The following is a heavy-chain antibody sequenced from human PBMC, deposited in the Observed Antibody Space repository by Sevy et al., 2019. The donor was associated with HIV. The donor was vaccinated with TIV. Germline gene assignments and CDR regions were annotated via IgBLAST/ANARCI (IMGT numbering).Heavy chain of an antibody. J-gene: IGHJ2*01. Sequence: ASVKVSCKASGGTFSSYAISWVRQAPGQGLEWMGGIIPIFGTANYALKFQGRVTITADESTSTAYMELSSLRSEDTAVYYCARDRRYYYDSSGYYGAFDLWGRGTLVTVSS. CDR2: IIPIFGTA. CDR1: GGTFSSYA. CDR3: ARDRRYYYDSSGYYGAFDL. D-gene: IGHD3-22*01. V-gene: IGHV1-69*13.